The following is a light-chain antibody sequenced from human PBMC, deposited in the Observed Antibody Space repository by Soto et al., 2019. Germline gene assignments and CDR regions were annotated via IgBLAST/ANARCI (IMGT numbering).Light chain of an antibody. CDR1: QTVGSY. Sequence: EIVLTQSQATLSLSPGERATLSCRASQTVGSYLAWFRQTTGQAPRLLIYDTSIRATGIPARFSGSGSWTDCTLTISRLEAEDVSVDYCQQRSDWPPTFGQGTQVEIK. CDR3: QQRSDWPPT. J-gene: IGKJ1*01. V-gene: IGKV3-11*01. CDR2: DTS.